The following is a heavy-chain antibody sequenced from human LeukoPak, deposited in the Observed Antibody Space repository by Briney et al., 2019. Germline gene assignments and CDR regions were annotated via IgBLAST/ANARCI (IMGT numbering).Heavy chain of an antibody. V-gene: IGHV3-74*01. D-gene: IGHD4-17*01. J-gene: IGHJ3*02. CDR1: EFTFSSYW. CDR3: TTDPDYGDSLDAFDI. CDR2: IDSDGSST. Sequence: GGSLRLSCAASEFTFSSYWMNWVRQAPGKGLVWVSRIDSDGSSTDYADSVKGRFTISRDNAKNTLYLQMNSLKTEDTAVYYCTTDPDYGDSLDAFDIWGQGTMVTVSS.